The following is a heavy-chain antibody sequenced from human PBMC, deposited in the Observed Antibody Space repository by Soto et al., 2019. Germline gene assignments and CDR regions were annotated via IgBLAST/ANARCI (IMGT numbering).Heavy chain of an antibody. CDR1: GGSISSSSYY. D-gene: IGHD2-8*01. V-gene: IGHV4-39*01. CDR2: IYYSGST. J-gene: IGHJ4*02. Sequence: SETLSLTCTVSGGSISSSSYYWGWIRQPPGKGLEWIGSIYYSGSTYYNPSLKSRVTISVDTSKNQFSLKLSSVTAADTAVYYCARQGGYCTNGVCSFLYYFDYWGQGTLVTVSS. CDR3: ARQGGYCTNGVCSFLYYFDY.